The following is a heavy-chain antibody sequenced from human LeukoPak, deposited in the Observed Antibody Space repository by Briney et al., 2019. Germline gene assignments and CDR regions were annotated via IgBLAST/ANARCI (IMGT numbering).Heavy chain of an antibody. Sequence: SETLSLTCAVSGYSISSGCYWGWIRQPPGKGLEWIGSIYHSGSTYCNPSLKSRVTISVDTSKNQFSLKLSSVTAADTAVYYCVAVVAAALYYFDYWGQGTLVTASS. J-gene: IGHJ4*02. D-gene: IGHD2-15*01. CDR2: IYHSGST. CDR3: VAVVAAALYYFDY. CDR1: GYSISSGCY. V-gene: IGHV4-38-2*01.